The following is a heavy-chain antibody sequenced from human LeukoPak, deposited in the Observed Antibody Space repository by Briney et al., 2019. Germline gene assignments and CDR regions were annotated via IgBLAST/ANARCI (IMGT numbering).Heavy chain of an antibody. V-gene: IGHV1-2*02. J-gene: IGHJ3*02. D-gene: IGHD3-22*01. Sequence: ASVKVSCKASGYTFTDYYTYWVRQAPGQGLEWMGWINPNSGGTNYAQKFRERVTITRDMSTSTAYMELSSLRSEDTAVYFCAAADYYDSSGYYPYAFHIWGQGTMVTVSS. CDR2: INPNSGGT. CDR1: GYTFTDYY. CDR3: AAADYYDSSGYYPYAFHI.